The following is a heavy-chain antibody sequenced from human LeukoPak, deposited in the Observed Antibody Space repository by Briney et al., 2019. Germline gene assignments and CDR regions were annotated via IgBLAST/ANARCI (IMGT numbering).Heavy chain of an antibody. CDR1: GGSFSGYY. CDR3: AKTTGKYQLLYNYFDY. D-gene: IGHD2-2*02. CDR2: INHSGST. J-gene: IGHJ4*02. V-gene: IGHV4-34*01. Sequence: PSETLSLTCAVYGGSFSGYYWSWIRQPPGKGLEWIGEINHSGSTNYNPSLKSRVTISVDTSKNQFSLKLSSVTAADTAVYYCAKTTGKYQLLYNYFDYWGQGTLVTVSS.